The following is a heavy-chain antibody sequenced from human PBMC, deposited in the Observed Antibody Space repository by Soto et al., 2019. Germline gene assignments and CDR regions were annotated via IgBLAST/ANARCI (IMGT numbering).Heavy chain of an antibody. CDR3: FRGDDFWSGYL. D-gene: IGHD3-3*01. V-gene: IGHV3-15*07. CDR1: GFTFSNAW. Sequence: GGSLRLSCAASGFTFSNAWMNWVRQAPGKGLEWVGRIKSKTDGGTTDYAAPVKGRFTISRDDSKNTLYLQMNSLKTEDTAVYYCFRGDDFWSGYLWGQGTLVTVSS. CDR2: IKSKTDGGTT. J-gene: IGHJ4*02.